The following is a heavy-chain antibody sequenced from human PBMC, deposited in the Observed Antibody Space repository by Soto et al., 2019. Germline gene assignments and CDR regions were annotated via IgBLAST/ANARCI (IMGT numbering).Heavy chain of an antibody. CDR2: ISYDGSNK. CDR3: AKDYVIYGLESFSAH. D-gene: IGHD3-3*01. Sequence: GKGLEWVAVISYDGSNKYYADSVKGRFTISRDNSKNTLFLQVNSLRAEDTAVYYCAKDYVIYGLESFSAHWVQGTLV. V-gene: IGHV3-30*18. J-gene: IGHJ4*02.